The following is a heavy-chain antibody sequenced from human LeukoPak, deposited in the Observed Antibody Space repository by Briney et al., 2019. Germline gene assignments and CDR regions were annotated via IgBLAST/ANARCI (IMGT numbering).Heavy chain of an antibody. V-gene: IGHV3-21*01. J-gene: IGHJ6*03. CDR2: ISTSSTYI. Sequence: GGSLRLSCAASGFTFSSYSMNWVRQAPGKGLEWVSFISTSSTYIYYADSVKGRFTISRDNAKNSLYLQMSSLRAEDTAVYYCAKGYGWEASYYYYYMDVWGKGTTVTFSS. CDR1: GFTFSSYS. D-gene: IGHD1-26*01. CDR3: AKGYGWEASYYYYYMDV.